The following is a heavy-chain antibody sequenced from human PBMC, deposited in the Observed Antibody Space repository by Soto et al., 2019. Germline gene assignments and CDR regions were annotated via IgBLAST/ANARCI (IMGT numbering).Heavy chain of an antibody. V-gene: IGHV4-30-2*01. CDR3: AKGDNLGPKTGYAFDP. Sequence: SETLSLTCAVSGGSISSGGYSWSWIRQPPGKGLEWIGYIYHSGSTYYNPSLKSRVTISVDRSKNQFSLKLSSVTPEDTAVYFCAKGDNLGPKTGYAFDPWGQGIMVTVSS. CDR1: GGSISSGGYS. CDR2: IYHSGST. J-gene: IGHJ5*02. D-gene: IGHD5-12*01.